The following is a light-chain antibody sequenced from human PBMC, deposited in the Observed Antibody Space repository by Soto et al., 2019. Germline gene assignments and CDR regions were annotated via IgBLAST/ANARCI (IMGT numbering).Light chain of an antibody. CDR1: QNLFYSSNEKNY. V-gene: IGKV4-1*01. J-gene: IGKJ2*01. CDR3: HKSYSAPYT. Sequence: DIVMTQSPDSLAVSLGERATINCKSSQNLFYSSNEKNYLAWYQQRPGQPPKLLIYWTSTRESGVPDRFSGRGSGTEFTITISSLQAEDVAVYYCHKSYSAPYTFGQGTKLEIK. CDR2: WTS.